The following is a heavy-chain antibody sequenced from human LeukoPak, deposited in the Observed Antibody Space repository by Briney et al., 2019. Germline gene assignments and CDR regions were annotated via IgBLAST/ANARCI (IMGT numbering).Heavy chain of an antibody. CDR3: ARRSNNAFDI. J-gene: IGHJ3*02. CDR2: IYYSGST. V-gene: IGHV4-30-4*01. CDR1: GASISSGDYY. Sequence: PSETLSLTCTVSGASISSGDYYWSWIRQPPGKGLEWIGYIYYSGSTYYNPSLNSRVAISVDTSKNQSSLKLSSVTAADTAVYYCARRSNNAFDIWGQGTMVTVSS.